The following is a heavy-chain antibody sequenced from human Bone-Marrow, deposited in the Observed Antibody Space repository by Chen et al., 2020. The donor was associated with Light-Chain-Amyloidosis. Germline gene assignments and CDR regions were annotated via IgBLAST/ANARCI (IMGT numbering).Heavy chain of an antibody. V-gene: IGHV3-9*01. CDR1: GFPFEDYA. CDR3: AKDKGGSMGFGMDV. J-gene: IGHJ6*02. Sequence: EEHLVESGGGLVQPGRSLRLSCEPSGFPFEDYAMHWVRQAPGKGLEWVSGISWNSGVKGYVDSVRGRFTISRDGVKNSLYLQMNSLRPEDTALYYCAKDKGGSMGFGMDVWGQGTTVIVSS. CDR2: ISWNSGVK. D-gene: IGHD3-10*01.